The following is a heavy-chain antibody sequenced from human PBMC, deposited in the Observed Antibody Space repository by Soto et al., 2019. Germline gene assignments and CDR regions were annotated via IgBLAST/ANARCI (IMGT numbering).Heavy chain of an antibody. J-gene: IGHJ6*04. Sequence: ASVKVSCKASGGAFSDYAFSWVRQAPGQGLEWLGGTMPIFRAPDYAQKFQGRVTITADEFTRTAYMEMNSLRSEDTAVYYCAGARGGPSYYYGREVGGKGTRVTVS. CDR2: TMPIFRAP. D-gene: IGHD3-10*01. CDR1: GGAFSDYA. CDR3: AGARGGPSYYYGREV. V-gene: IGHV1-69*13.